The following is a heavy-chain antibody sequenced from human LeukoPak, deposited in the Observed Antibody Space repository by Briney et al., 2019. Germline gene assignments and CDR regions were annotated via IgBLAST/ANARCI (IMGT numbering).Heavy chain of an antibody. CDR2: ISSSSSSYI. Sequence: PGGSLRLSCAASGFTFSSYSMNWVRQAPGKGLEWVSSISSSSSSYIYYADSVKGRFTISRDNAKNSLYLQMNSLRAEDTAVYYCARAIDSGWYGEGDYYYMDVWGKGTTVTVSS. J-gene: IGHJ6*03. CDR1: GFTFSSYS. D-gene: IGHD6-19*01. CDR3: ARAIDSGWYGEGDYYYMDV. V-gene: IGHV3-21*01.